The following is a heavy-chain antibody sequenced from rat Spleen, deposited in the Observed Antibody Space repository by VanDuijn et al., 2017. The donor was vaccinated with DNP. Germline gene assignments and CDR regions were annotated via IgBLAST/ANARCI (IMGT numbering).Heavy chain of an antibody. D-gene: IGHD5-1*01. CDR3: ARLIPGSSEMDA. CDR1: GYSITNNY. Sequence: EVQLQESGPGLVKPSQSLSLTCSVTGYSITNNYWGWIRKFPGNKMEWIGHISYSGSTSYNPSLKSRISITRDTSKNQFFLQLNSVTTEDTATYYCARLIPGSSEMDAWGQGASVTVSS. J-gene: IGHJ4*01. CDR2: ISYSGST. V-gene: IGHV3-1*01.